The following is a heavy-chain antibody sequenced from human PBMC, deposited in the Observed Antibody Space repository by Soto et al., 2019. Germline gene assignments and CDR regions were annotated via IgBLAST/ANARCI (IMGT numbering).Heavy chain of an antibody. CDR1: GGTVSSYA. D-gene: IGHD3-22*01. CDR2: FIPIFVSA. V-gene: IGHV1-69*01. CDR3: ARDLSSDSTGFRGYDL. Sequence: QVHLVQSGAEVKKPGSSVKVSCKASGGTVSSYAITWVRQAPGKGLEWMGVFIPIFVSAHYAQKFKGRVTIPADESTSTAYMELSGLRSEDTAIYYCARDLSSDSTGFRGYDLWGQGTLVTVSS. J-gene: IGHJ4*02.